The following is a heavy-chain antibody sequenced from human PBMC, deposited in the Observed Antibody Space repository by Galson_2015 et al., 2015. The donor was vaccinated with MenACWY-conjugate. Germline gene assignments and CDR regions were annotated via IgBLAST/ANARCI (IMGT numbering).Heavy chain of an antibody. J-gene: IGHJ4*02. V-gene: IGHV3-74*01. Sequence: SLRLSCAASGFTLSSRGMHWVRQAPGKGLVWVSGIKCDGSTTIYADFVKGRFTISRDSAKNTLCLQMNSLRAEDTAVYYCARGGAAAGYLFDSWGQGILVTVSS. CDR3: ARGGAAAGYLFDS. D-gene: IGHD6-13*01. CDR1: GFTLSSRG. CDR2: IKCDGSTT.